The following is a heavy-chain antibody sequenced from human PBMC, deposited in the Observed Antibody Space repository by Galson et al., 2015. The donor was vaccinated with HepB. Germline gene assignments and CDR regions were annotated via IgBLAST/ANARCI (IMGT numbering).Heavy chain of an antibody. CDR2: ISPDGSSP. Sequence: SLRLPCAASGFTFGNYWMQWVRQAPGKGLVWGSRISPDGSSPVHADSGRGRLTNPRDNAKNTLYLQMNSLRAEDTAVYYCTRASYFRRGYQWYYHGMDVWGQGTTVTVSS. CDR1: GFTFGNYW. J-gene: IGHJ6*02. D-gene: IGHD3-3*01. CDR3: TRASYFRRGYQWYYHGMDV. V-gene: IGHV3-74*01.